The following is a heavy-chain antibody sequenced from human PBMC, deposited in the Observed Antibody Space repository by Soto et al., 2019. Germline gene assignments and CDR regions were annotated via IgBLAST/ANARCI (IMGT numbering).Heavy chain of an antibody. V-gene: IGHV3-43*01. CDR1: GFSFDDYT. CDR2: MSWDGGST. Sequence: LRFPWAPSGFSFDDYTMHWLRLGPGKGLEWVSLMSWDGGSTYYADSVKGRLTIARDNSKNSLYLHMNSLRTEDTALYYCAKADSSGGSCHFDYWGQGTLVTVSS. J-gene: IGHJ4*02. D-gene: IGHD2-15*01. CDR3: AKADSSGGSCHFDY.